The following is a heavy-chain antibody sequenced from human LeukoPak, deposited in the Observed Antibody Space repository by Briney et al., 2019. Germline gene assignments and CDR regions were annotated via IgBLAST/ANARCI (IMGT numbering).Heavy chain of an antibody. D-gene: IGHD3-9*01. Sequence: EASVKVSCKASGYTFTSYDINWVRQATGQGLEWMGWMNPNSGNTGYAQKFQGRVTMTRNTSISTAYMELSSLRSEDTAVYYCARNYDILTGSPLAFDIWGQGTMVTVSS. J-gene: IGHJ3*02. CDR3: ARNYDILTGSPLAFDI. V-gene: IGHV1-8*01. CDR2: MNPNSGNT. CDR1: GYTFTSYD.